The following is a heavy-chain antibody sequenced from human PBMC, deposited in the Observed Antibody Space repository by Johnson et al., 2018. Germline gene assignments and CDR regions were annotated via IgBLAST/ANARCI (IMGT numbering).Heavy chain of an antibody. CDR3: ARDPTTVDKYAFVI. J-gene: IGHJ3*02. CDR2: IKQDGSEK. CDR1: GFTFSSYW. Sequence: VQLVESGGGLVQPGWSLRLSCAASGFTFSSYWMSWVRQAPGKGLEWVANIKQDGSEKYYVDSVNGRFTISRDNAKKSLYLQMNSLRAEDTAVYYCARDPTTVDKYAFVIWGQGTMVTVSS. D-gene: IGHD4-17*01. V-gene: IGHV3-7*01.